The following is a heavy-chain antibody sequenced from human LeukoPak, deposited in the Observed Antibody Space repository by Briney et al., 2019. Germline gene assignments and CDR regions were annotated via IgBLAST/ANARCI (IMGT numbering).Heavy chain of an antibody. CDR2: ISGSGGST. D-gene: IGHD2-8*01. V-gene: IGHV3-23*01. J-gene: IGHJ3*02. CDR3: AKDTNYRANAFDI. CDR1: GFTFSSYG. Sequence: GSLRLSCAASGFTFSSYGMSWVRQAPGKGLEWVSAISGSGGSTYNADSVKGRFTISRDNSKNTLYLQMNSLRAEDTAVYYCAKDTNYRANAFDIWGQGTMVTVSS.